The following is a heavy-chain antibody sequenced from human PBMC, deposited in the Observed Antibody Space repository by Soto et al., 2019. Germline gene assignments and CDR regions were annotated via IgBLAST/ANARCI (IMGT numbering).Heavy chain of an antibody. V-gene: IGHV3-48*01. CDR2: ISSSSSTI. CDR1: GFTFSSYS. Sequence: VQLVESGGGLVQPGGSLRLSCAASGFTFSSYSMNWVRQAPGKGLEWVSYISSSSSTIYYADSVKGRFTISRDNAKNSLYLQMNSLRAEDTAVYYCARECYDFWSGYYTGGYYYYYMDVWGKGTTVTVSS. J-gene: IGHJ6*03. CDR3: ARECYDFWSGYYTGGYYYYYMDV. D-gene: IGHD3-3*01.